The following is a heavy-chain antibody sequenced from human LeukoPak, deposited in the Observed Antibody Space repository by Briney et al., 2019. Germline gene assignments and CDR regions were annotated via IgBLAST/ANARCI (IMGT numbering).Heavy chain of an antibody. CDR2: IYYSGST. CDR1: GGSICSYY. V-gene: IGHV4-59*01. J-gene: IGHJ4*02. Sequence: SETLSLTXTVSGGSICSYYWSWIRQPPGKGLEWIGYIYYSGSTNYNPSLKSRVTISVDTSKNQFSLKLSSVTAADTAVYYCARGPPVDYWGQGTLVTVSS. CDR3: ARGPPVDY.